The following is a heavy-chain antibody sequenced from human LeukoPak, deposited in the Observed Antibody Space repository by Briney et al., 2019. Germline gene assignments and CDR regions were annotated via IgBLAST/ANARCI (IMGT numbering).Heavy chain of an antibody. D-gene: IGHD3-22*01. CDR2: IYYSGST. J-gene: IGHJ6*02. Sequence: SETLSLTCTVSGGSISSSSYYWGWIRQPPGKGLEGIGSIYYSGSTYYNPSLKSRFTISVDTSKNQFSLKLSSVTAANTAVYYCATSHDSSGYFPPPYYYYGMDVWGQGTTVTVSS. CDR1: GGSISSSSYY. CDR3: ATSHDSSGYFPPPYYYYGMDV. V-gene: IGHV4-39*01.